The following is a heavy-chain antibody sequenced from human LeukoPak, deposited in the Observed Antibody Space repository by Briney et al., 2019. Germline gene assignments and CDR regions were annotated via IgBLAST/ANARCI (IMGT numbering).Heavy chain of an antibody. V-gene: IGHV3-23*01. CDR3: AKTPRGYSGYGPYYYGMDV. CDR2: ISGSGGRT. Sequence: GGSLRLSCAASGFTFSSYAMSWVRQAPGKGLEWVSAISGSGGRTYYADSVKGRFTISRDNSKNTLYLQMNSLRAEDTAVYYCAKTPRGYSGYGPYYYGMDVWGQGTTVTVSS. CDR1: GFTFSSYA. J-gene: IGHJ6*02. D-gene: IGHD5-12*01.